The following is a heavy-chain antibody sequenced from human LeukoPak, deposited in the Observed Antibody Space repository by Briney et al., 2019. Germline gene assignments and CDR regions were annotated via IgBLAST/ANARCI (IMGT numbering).Heavy chain of an antibody. CDR1: GFTFGDYA. CDR2: IRSKAYGGTT. J-gene: IGHJ3*02. V-gene: IGHV3-49*03. CDR3: TGYYYDSSGYQAGI. Sequence: GGSLRLSCTASGFTFGDYAMSWFRQAPGKGLEWVGFIRSKAYGGTTEYAASVKGRFTISRDDSKSIAYLQMNSLKTEDTAVYYCTGYYYDSSGYQAGIWGQGTMVTVSS. D-gene: IGHD3-22*01.